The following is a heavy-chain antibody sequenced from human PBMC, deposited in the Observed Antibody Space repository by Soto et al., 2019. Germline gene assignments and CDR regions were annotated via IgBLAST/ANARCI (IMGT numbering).Heavy chain of an antibody. CDR3: TGSYYDIDCYILYP. CDR1: GGSISSGY. CDR2: IYLGGSI. V-gene: IGHV4-59*01. D-gene: IGHD3-22*01. Sequence: LSLTCSVSGGSISSGYWTWIRLPPGKRLEWIGYIYLGGSIKYNPSLKSRVIISEDTAKNQFSLTLSSVTSADTAVYYCTGSYYDIDCYILYPCGQGTSVTVSS. J-gene: IGHJ5*02.